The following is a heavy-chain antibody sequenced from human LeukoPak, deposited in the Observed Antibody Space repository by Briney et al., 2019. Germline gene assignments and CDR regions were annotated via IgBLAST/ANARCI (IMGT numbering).Heavy chain of an antibody. CDR1: GYTFTGYY. V-gene: IGHV1-2*02. J-gene: IGHJ3*02. CDR3: ARVSVLLWSLGAFDI. CDR2: INPNSGGT. D-gene: IGHD3-10*01. Sequence: GASVKVSCKASGYTFTGYYMHWVRQAPGQGLEWMGWINPNSGGTNYAQKFQGRVTMTRDTSISTAYMELSRLRSDDTAVYYCARVSVLLWSLGAFDIWGQGTMVTVSS.